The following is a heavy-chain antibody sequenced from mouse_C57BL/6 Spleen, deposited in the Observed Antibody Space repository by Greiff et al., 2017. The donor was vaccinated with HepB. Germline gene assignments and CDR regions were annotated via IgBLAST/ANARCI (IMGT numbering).Heavy chain of an antibody. CDR2: INYDGSSH. CDR3: ARESYYYGSSYGAMDY. V-gene: IGHV5-16*01. J-gene: IGHJ4*01. D-gene: IGHD1-1*01. CDR1: GFNFSDYY. Sequence: EVKLMESEGGLVQPGSSMKLSCTASGFNFSDYYMAWVRQVPEKGLEWVANINYDGSSHDYLDSLKSRFIISRDNAKNLLYLQMSSLKSEDTATYYCARESYYYGSSYGAMDYWGQGTSVTVSS.